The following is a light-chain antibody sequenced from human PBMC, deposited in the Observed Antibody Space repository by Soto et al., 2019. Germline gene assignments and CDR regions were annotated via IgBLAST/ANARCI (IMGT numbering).Light chain of an antibody. CDR1: QSLLHSNGYNY. Sequence: DLVMTQSPLSLPVTPGEPASISCRSSQSLLHSNGYNYLDWYLQKPGQSPQLLIYLGSYRASGVPDRFSGSGSGTDFTLKISRVEAEDVGVYYCMQALQTPSTFGQGTRLEIK. CDR3: MQALQTPST. J-gene: IGKJ5*01. CDR2: LGS. V-gene: IGKV2-28*01.